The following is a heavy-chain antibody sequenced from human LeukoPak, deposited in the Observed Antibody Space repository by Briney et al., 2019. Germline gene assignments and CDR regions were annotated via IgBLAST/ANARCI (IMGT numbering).Heavy chain of an antibody. J-gene: IGHJ6*03. CDR3: AREALDYYYYMDV. CDR1: GFTFSSYS. CDR2: IISSSGYI. V-gene: IGHV3-21*01. D-gene: IGHD6-13*01. Sequence: GGSLRLSCAASGFTFSSYSMNWVRQAPGKGLEWVASIISSSGYIYYADSVKGRFTISRENAKNSLYLQMNSLRAEDTAVYYCAREALDYYYYMDVWGKGDTVTVSS.